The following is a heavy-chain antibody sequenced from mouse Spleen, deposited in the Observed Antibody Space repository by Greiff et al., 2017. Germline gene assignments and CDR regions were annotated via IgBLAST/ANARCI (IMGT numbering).Heavy chain of an antibody. CDR3: ARNYDHVRDY. D-gene: IGHD2-4*01. V-gene: IGHV1-4*01. Sequence: VQVVESGAELARPGASVKMSCKASGYTFTSYTMHWVKQRPGQGLEWIGYINPSSGYTKYNQKFKDKATLTADKSSSTAYMQLSSLTSEDSAVYYCARNYDHVRDYWGQGTTLTVSS. J-gene: IGHJ2*01. CDR2: INPSSGYT. CDR1: GYTFTSYT.